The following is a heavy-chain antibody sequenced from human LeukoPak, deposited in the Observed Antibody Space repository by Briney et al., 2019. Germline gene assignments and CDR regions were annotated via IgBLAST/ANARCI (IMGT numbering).Heavy chain of an antibody. D-gene: IGHD3-10*02. CDR1: GYTFTSYD. CDR2: MNPNSGST. CDR3: ARIPVDSLFGELTAGYYYYYGMDV. V-gene: IGHV1-8*01. Sequence: GASVKVSCKASGYTFTSYDINWVRQATGQGLEWMGWMNPNSGSTGYAQKFQGRVTMTRNTSISTAYMELSSLRSEDTAVYYCARIPVDSLFGELTAGYYYYYGMDVWGQGTTVTVSS. J-gene: IGHJ6*02.